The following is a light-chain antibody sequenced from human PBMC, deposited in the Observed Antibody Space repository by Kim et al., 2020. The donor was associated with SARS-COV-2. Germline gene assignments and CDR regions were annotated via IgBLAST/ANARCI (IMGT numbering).Light chain of an antibody. CDR2: TAS. J-gene: IGKJ4*01. V-gene: IGKV1-39*01. CDR3: QQTYSIPFT. CDR1: QTFSNY. Sequence: DIQMTQSSSSLSASVGDRVTITCRTSQTFSNYLNWYQQKAGKAPKLLIYTASALQTGVPSRFSGSGFGTDFTLTISSLQPEDIATYFCQQTYSIPFTFGGGTKVDIK.